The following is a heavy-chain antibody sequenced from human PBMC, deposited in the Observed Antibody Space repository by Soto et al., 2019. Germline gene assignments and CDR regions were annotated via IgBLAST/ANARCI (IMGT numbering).Heavy chain of an antibody. CDR2: IYYSGST. CDR1: GGSVSSGSYY. CDR3: ARDERYRGFYGMDV. J-gene: IGHJ6*02. D-gene: IGHD3-16*02. Sequence: SETLSLTCTVSGGSVSSGSYYWSWIRQPPGKGLEWIGYIYYSGSTNYNPSLKSRVTISVDTSKNQISLKLSSVTAADTAVYYCARDERYRGFYGMDVWGQGTTVTVSS. V-gene: IGHV4-61*01.